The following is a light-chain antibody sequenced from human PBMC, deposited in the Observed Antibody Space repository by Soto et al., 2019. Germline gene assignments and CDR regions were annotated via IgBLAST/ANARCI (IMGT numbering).Light chain of an antibody. Sequence: EIVLTQSPGTLSLSPGESATLLCRASQFVSSKSLAWYQQKPGQAPRLLIFDTSTRATGIPDRFSGSGSGTDFTLTITPLEPEDFAVYFCQQYDTSPITFGQGTLLDIK. CDR1: QFVSSKS. V-gene: IGKV3-20*01. CDR2: DTS. J-gene: IGKJ5*01. CDR3: QQYDTSPIT.